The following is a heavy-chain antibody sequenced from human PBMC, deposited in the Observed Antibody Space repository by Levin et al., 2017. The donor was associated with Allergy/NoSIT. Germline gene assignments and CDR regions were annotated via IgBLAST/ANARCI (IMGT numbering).Heavy chain of an antibody. CDR2: ISGSGGST. CDR3: AKGGGSYEPITYNWFDP. J-gene: IGHJ5*02. V-gene: IGHV3-23*01. CDR1: GFTFSSYA. D-gene: IGHD1-26*01. Sequence: GGSLRLSCAASGFTFSSYAMSWVRQAPGKGLEWVSAISGSGGSTYYADSVKGRFTISRDNSKNTLYLQMNSLRAEDTAVYYCAKGGGSYEPITYNWFDPWGQGTLVTVSS.